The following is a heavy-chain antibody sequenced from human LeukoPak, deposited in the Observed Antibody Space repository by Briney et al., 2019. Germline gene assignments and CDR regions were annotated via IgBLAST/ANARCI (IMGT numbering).Heavy chain of an antibody. D-gene: IGHD6-19*01. J-gene: IGHJ4*02. CDR2: IIPILGIA. CDR1: GGTFSSYA. V-gene: IGHV1-69*04. CDR3: ARDESAVAGPKHDY. Sequence: SVKLSCTASGGTFSSYAISWVRQAPGQGLEWMGRIIPILGIANYAQKFQGRVTITADKSTSTAYMELSSLRSEDTAVYYCARDESAVAGPKHDYWGQGTLVTVSS.